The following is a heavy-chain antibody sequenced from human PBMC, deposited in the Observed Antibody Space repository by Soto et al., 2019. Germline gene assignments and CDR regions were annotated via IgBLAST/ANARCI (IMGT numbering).Heavy chain of an antibody. Sequence: ASVKVSCKASGYTFTSYAMHWVRQAPGQRLAWMGWINAGNGNTKYSQKFQGRVTITRDTSASTAYMELSSLRSEDTAVYYCARRAGTLYYDYIWGSYRNGEYFDYWGQGTLVTVSS. J-gene: IGHJ4*02. CDR1: GYTFTSYA. V-gene: IGHV1-3*01. CDR3: ARRAGTLYYDYIWGSYRNGEYFDY. CDR2: INAGNGNT. D-gene: IGHD3-16*02.